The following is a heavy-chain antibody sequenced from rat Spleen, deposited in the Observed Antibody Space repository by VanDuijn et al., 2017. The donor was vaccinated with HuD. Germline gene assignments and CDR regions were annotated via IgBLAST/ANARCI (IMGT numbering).Heavy chain of an antibody. CDR2: ISYGDSSGHSST. D-gene: IGHD1-9*01. CDR3: ARRHYGYTDYFDY. V-gene: IGHV5-29*01. J-gene: IGHJ2*01. CDR1: GFTFSDYG. Sequence: EVQMVESSGGLVQPGRSLKLSCAASGFTFSDYGMAWVRQAPTKGLEWVATISYGDSSGHSSTYYRDSVKGRFTISKDNAKSTLSLQMDSLRSDDTATYYCARRHYGYTDYFDYWGQGVMVTVSS.